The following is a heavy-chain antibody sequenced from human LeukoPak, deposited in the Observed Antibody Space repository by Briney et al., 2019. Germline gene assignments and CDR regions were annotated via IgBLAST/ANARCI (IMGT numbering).Heavy chain of an antibody. CDR3: ARESSGWFDY. V-gene: IGHV3-48*03. Sequence: GGSLRLSCAASEFTFSSYEMNWVRQAPGKGQEWVSYISSSGGILNDADSVKGRFTISRDNAQNSLYLQMNSLRAEDTAVYYCARESSGWFDYWGQGTLVTVSS. CDR1: EFTFSSYE. J-gene: IGHJ4*02. D-gene: IGHD6-19*01. CDR2: ISSSGGIL.